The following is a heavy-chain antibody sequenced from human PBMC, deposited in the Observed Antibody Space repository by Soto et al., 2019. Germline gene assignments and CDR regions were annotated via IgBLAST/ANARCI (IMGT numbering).Heavy chain of an antibody. D-gene: IGHD6-13*01. Sequence: QLQLEESGPGLVKPSQTLSLTCAVSGGSISNGGYYWSWIRQHPGKGLEWIGSIYFSGSTYYNPSLKSRVTTSVATPKNQFSLKLSSVTAADPAVYYCARDSHSQQPNHRWGGGYMDVWGKGTTVTVSS. CDR1: GGSISNGGYY. CDR3: ARDSHSQQPNHRWGGGYMDV. J-gene: IGHJ6*03. CDR2: IYFSGST. V-gene: IGHV4-31*11.